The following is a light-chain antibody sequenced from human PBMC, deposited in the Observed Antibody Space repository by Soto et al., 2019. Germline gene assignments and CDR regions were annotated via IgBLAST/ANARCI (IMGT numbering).Light chain of an antibody. J-gene: IGLJ1*01. V-gene: IGLV2-11*01. CDR1: TIDVDSSNY. CDR2: DVS. CDR3: CSYATIFYV. Sequence: QSVLTQPRSVSGSPGQSVTISCTGPTIDVDSSNYVSWYQQHPGKAPKLMIYDVSERPSGVPDRFSGSKSGSTASLTISGLQAEDEADYYCCSYATIFYVFGSGTKLTVL.